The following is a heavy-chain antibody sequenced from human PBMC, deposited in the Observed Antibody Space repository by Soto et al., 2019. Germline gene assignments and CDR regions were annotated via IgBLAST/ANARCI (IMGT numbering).Heavy chain of an antibody. CDR3: ASCFGCYYYYGMDV. J-gene: IGHJ6*02. CDR1: GGTFSSYA. V-gene: IGHV1-69*01. CDR2: IIPIFGTA. D-gene: IGHD3-10*01. Sequence: QVQLVQSGAEVKKPGSSVKVSCKASGGTFSSYAISGVRKAPGQGLEWMGGIIPIFGTANYAEKFQGRVTITADESTSTAYVELSSLRSEDTAVYYCASCFGCYYYYGMDVWGQGTTVTVSS.